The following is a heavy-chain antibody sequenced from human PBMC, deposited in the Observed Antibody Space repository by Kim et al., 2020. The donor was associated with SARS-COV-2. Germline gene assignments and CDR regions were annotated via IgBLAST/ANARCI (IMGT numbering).Heavy chain of an antibody. D-gene: IGHD3-10*01. CDR1: GFTFSSYG. Sequence: GGSLRISCAASGFTFSSYGMHWVRQAPGKGLEWVAVISYDGSNKYSADSVKGRFTISRDNSKNTLYLQMNSLRAEDTAVYYCAKESGSGSYYAWTYYYYGMDVWGQGTTVTVSS. CDR2: ISYDGSNK. J-gene: IGHJ6*02. V-gene: IGHV3-30*18. CDR3: AKESGSGSYYAWTYYYYGMDV.